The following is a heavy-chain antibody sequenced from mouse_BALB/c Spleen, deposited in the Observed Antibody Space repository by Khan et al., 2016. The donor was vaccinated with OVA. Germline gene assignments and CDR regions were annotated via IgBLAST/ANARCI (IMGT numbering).Heavy chain of an antibody. CDR3: EREEALYHLDH. Sequence: QVQLKESGAELVRPGASVKLSCKTSGYIFTSYWIHWVKQRSGQGLEWIARIYPGTDNSYYNEKFKDKATLTADKSSSTAYMQLSSLKSEDSDDYYCEREEALYHLDHWGQGTSLTVSS. CDR1: GYIFTSYW. D-gene: IGHD3-2*02. CDR2: IYPGTDNS. J-gene: IGHJ2*02. V-gene: IGHV1-76*01.